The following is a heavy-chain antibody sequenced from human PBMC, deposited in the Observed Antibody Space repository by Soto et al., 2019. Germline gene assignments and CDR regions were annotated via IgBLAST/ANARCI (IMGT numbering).Heavy chain of an antibody. D-gene: IGHD6-19*01. V-gene: IGHV3-33*01. CDR1: GVTFSRYG. J-gene: IGHJ4*02. CDR2: IWYDGSNI. CDR3: ARDSEQWLVRYYSDH. Sequence: PGGSLRLSCAASGVTFSRYGMHWVRQAPGRGLEWVAVIWYDGSNIYYADSVKGRFTISRDNSKDTLDMQMNRLRAEDMAVYYCARDSEQWLVRYYSDHWGQGTLVTVSS.